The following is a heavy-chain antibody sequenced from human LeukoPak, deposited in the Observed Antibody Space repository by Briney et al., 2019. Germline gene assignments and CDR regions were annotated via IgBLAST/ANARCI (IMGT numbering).Heavy chain of an antibody. Sequence: SETLSLTCTVSGGSISSSSYYWGWIRQPPGKGLEWIGRIYYSGSTYYNPSLKSRVTISVDTSNNQFSLKLSSVTAADTAVYYCARQIVLMVYAIRYFDYWGQGTLVTVSS. J-gene: IGHJ4*02. D-gene: IGHD2-8*01. CDR2: IYYSGST. V-gene: IGHV4-39*01. CDR1: GGSISSSSYY. CDR3: ARQIVLMVYAIRYFDY.